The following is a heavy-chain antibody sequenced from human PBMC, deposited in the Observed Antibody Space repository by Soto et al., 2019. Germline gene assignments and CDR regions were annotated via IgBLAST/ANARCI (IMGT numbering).Heavy chain of an antibody. J-gene: IGHJ3*02. V-gene: IGHV3-7*01. CDR2: IKQDGSEK. CDR1: GFTFSTYW. D-gene: IGHD6-25*01. Sequence: GGSLRLSCAASGFTFSTYWMSWVRQAPGKGLEWVANIKQDGSEKYYVDSVKGRFTISRDNAKNSLYLQMNSLRGEDTAVYYCARQGRLPDAFDIWGKGTMVTVSS. CDR3: ARQGRLPDAFDI.